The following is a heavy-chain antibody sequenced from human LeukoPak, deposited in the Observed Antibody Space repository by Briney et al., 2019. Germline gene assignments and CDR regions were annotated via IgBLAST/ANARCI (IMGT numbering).Heavy chain of an antibody. CDR2: INHSGSP. Sequence: KSSETLSHTCATYSESFSGYYWTWIRQPPGKGLEWIGKINHSGSPNYNPSLKSRVTISLDTSKNQFSLRLSSVPAADTAVYYCARHRRRGGTFHAFDIWSQGTMVTVSS. J-gene: IGHJ3*02. V-gene: IGHV4-34*01. CDR1: SESFSGYY. D-gene: IGHD3-16*01. CDR3: ARHRRRGGTFHAFDI.